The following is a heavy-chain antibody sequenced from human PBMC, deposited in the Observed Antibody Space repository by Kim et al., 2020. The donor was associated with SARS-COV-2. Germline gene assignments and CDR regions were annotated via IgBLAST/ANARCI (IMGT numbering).Heavy chain of an antibody. D-gene: IGHD3-10*01. J-gene: IGHJ5*02. CDR1: GGTFSSYA. Sequence: SVKVSCKASGGTFSSYAISWVRQAPGQGLEWMGGIIPIFGTANYAQKFQGRVTITADESTSTAYMELSSLRSEDTAVYYCARDPPTIYGSGSYSMRDTFDPWGQGTLVTVSS. V-gene: IGHV1-69*13. CDR3: ARDPPTIYGSGSYSMRDTFDP. CDR2: IIPIFGTA.